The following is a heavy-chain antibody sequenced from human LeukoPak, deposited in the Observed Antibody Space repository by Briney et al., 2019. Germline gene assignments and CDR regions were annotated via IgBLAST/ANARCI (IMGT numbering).Heavy chain of an antibody. Sequence: SETLSLTCNVSGDSISSDYWSWIRQPPGKGLEWIGHIYYSGSTNYNPSLKSRVTILVDASKNHFSLKVSSVTAADTALYYCAKSYCISTSCYFLFDYWGQGTLVTVSS. V-gene: IGHV4-59*01. CDR2: IYYSGST. J-gene: IGHJ4*02. D-gene: IGHD2-2*01. CDR1: GDSISSDY. CDR3: AKSYCISTSCYFLFDY.